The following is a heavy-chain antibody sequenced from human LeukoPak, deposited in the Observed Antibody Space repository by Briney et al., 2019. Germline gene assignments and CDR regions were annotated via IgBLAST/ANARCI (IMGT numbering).Heavy chain of an antibody. D-gene: IGHD4-11*01. Sequence: LETLSLTCTVSGGSISSSSYYWGWIRQPPGKGLEWIGSIYYSGSTYYNPSLKSRVTISVDTSKNQFSLKLSSVTAADTAVYYCARRDPTVTDIFDYWGQGTLVTVSS. CDR3: ARRDPTVTDIFDY. J-gene: IGHJ4*02. CDR1: GGSISSSSYY. CDR2: IYYSGST. V-gene: IGHV4-39*01.